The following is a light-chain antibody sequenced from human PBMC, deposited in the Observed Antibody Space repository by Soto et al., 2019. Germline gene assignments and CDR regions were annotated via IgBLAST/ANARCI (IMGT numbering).Light chain of an antibody. V-gene: IGKV3-11*01. CDR2: DAS. J-gene: IGKJ5*01. CDR3: QQRSNWPRT. Sequence: EIVLTQSPATLSLSPGERATLSCRASQSISIYLAWYQQKPGQAPRLLIYDASNRATGIPARFSGSGSGTDFTLTITGLEPEDFAVYYCQQRSNWPRTFGQGTRLEI. CDR1: QSISIY.